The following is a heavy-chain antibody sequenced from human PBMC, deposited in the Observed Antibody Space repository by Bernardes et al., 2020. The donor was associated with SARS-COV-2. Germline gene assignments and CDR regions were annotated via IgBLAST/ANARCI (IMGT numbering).Heavy chain of an antibody. J-gene: IGHJ4*02. D-gene: IGHD2-8*01. Sequence: GSLRLSCAASGFTFSSYAMSWVRQAPGKGLEWVSAISGSGGSTYYADSVKGRFTISRDNSKNTLYLQMNSLRAEDTAVYYCAKDLGYCTNGVCSGLVFDYWGQGTLVTVSS. CDR2: ISGSGGST. CDR1: GFTFSSYA. V-gene: IGHV3-23*01. CDR3: AKDLGYCTNGVCSGLVFDY.